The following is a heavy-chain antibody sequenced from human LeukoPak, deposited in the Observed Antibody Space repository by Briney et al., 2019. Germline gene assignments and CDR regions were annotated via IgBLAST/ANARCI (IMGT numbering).Heavy chain of an antibody. D-gene: IGHD3-3*01. V-gene: IGHV4-4*07. Sequence: PSETLSLTCTVSGGSTSSYYWSWIRQPAGKGLEWIGRIYTSGSTNYNPSLKSRVTMSVDTSKNQFSLKLSSVTAADTAVYYCAREGFWSGYYWFDPWGQGTLVTVSS. J-gene: IGHJ5*02. CDR1: GGSTSSYY. CDR3: AREGFWSGYYWFDP. CDR2: IYTSGST.